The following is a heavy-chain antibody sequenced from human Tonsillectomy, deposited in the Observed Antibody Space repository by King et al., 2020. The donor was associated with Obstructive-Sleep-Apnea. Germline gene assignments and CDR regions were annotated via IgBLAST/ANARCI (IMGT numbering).Heavy chain of an antibody. CDR1: GFTFSTFA. CDR2: ISYDGSNK. Sequence: VQLVESGGGVVQPGRSLRLSCTTSGFTFSTFAIHWVRQAPGKGLEWVAVISYDGSNKSYADSVKGRFTISRDNSKNTLYLQMNSLRTEDTALYYCARDGLRGAVAQFWGQGTLVTVSS. J-gene: IGHJ4*02. V-gene: IGHV3-30*04. CDR3: ARDGLRGAVAQF. D-gene: IGHD6-19*01.